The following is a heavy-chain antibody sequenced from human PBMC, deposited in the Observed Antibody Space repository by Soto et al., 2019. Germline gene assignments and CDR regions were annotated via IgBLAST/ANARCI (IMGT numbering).Heavy chain of an antibody. D-gene: IGHD6-6*01. Sequence: SETLSLTCTVSGGSISSGDYYWSWIRRPPGKGLEWIGYIYYSGSTYYNPSLKSRVTISVDTSKNQFSLKLSSVTAADTAVYYCARVGASSSSGYYYYGMDVWGQGTTVTVSS. CDR1: GGSISSGDYY. V-gene: IGHV4-30-4*01. CDR3: ARVGASSSSGYYYYGMDV. J-gene: IGHJ6*02. CDR2: IYYSGST.